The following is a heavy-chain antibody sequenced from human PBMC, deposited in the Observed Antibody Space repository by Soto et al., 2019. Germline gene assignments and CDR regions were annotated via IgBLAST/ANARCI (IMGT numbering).Heavy chain of an antibody. CDR2: ISGGSSYI. V-gene: IGHV3-21*06. CDR1: GFTFSTYS. CDR3: ARDRSTTLLDV. D-gene: IGHD2-2*01. Sequence: GSLRLSCAASGFTFSTYSITWVRQAPGKGLEWVSSISGGSSYIYYADSVKGRFTISRDNAKNSLFPQMNSLRAEDTAVDYGARDRSTTLLDVWGQGTTVTVSS. J-gene: IGHJ6*02.